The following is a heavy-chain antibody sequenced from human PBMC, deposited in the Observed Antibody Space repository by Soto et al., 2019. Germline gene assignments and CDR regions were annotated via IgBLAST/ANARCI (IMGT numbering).Heavy chain of an antibody. D-gene: IGHD3-22*01. CDR1: GFTFSSYG. CDR3: ARDYYDSSGYYYHAFDI. V-gene: IGHV3-33*01. Sequence: GGSLRLSCAASGFTFSSYGMHWVRQAPGKGLEWVAVIWYDGSNKYYADSVKGRFTISRDNSKITLYLQMNSLRAEDTAVYYCARDYYDSSGYYYHAFDIWGQGTMVTVSS. J-gene: IGHJ3*02. CDR2: IWYDGSNK.